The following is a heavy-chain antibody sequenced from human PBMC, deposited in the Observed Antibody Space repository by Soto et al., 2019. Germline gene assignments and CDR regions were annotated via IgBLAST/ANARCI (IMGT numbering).Heavy chain of an antibody. CDR2: INHSGST. Sequence: ETLSLTCAVYGGSFSGYYWSWIRQPPGKGLEWIGEINHSGSTNYNPSLKSRVTVSVDTSKNQFSLKLSSVTAADTAVYYCARTVRGARQRGYYYYYYMDVWGKGTTVTVSS. J-gene: IGHJ6*03. CDR3: ARTVRGARQRGYYYYYYMDV. V-gene: IGHV4-34*01. CDR1: GGSFSGYY. D-gene: IGHD6-6*01.